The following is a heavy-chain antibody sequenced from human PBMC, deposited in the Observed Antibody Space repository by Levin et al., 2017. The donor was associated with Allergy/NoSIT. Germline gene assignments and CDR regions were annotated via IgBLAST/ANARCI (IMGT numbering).Heavy chain of an antibody. V-gene: IGHV1-18*01. Sequence: KVSCKASGYTFTSYGISWVRQAPGQGLEWMGWISAYNGNTNYAQKLQGRVTMTTDTSTSTAYMELRSLRSDDTAVYYCARGYYYDSSGYYFIPLFDIWGQGTMVTVSS. D-gene: IGHD3-22*01. CDR3: ARGYYYDSSGYYFIPLFDI. CDR1: GYTFTSYG. CDR2: ISAYNGNT. J-gene: IGHJ3*02.